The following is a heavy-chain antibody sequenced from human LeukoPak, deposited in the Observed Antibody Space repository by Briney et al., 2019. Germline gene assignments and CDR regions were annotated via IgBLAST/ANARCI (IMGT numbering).Heavy chain of an antibody. V-gene: IGHV3-9*01. CDR2: ISWNSRSI. D-gene: IGHD4-17*01. CDR1: GFTFYDYA. J-gene: IGHJ4*02. CDR3: AKDMGAYGDYIGFDY. Sequence: GRSLRLSCAASGFTFYDYAMHWVRQAPGKGLEWVSGISWNSRSIGYADSVKGRFTISRDNAKNSLYLQMNSLRAEDTALYYCAKDMGAYGDYIGFDYWGPGTLVTVSS.